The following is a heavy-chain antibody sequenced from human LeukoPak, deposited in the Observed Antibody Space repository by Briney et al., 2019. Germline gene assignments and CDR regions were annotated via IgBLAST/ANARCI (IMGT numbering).Heavy chain of an antibody. Sequence: GGSLRLSCAASGFTFSDYYMIWIRQAPGKGLEWVSFISSSSSYRDYADSVKGRFTISRDNSKNTLYLQMNSLRAEDTAVYYCAKDRGVKPAANWFDPWGQGTLVTVSS. CDR3: AKDRGVKPAANWFDP. CDR2: ISSSSSYR. V-gene: IGHV3-11*05. D-gene: IGHD2-2*01. CDR1: GFTFSDYY. J-gene: IGHJ5*02.